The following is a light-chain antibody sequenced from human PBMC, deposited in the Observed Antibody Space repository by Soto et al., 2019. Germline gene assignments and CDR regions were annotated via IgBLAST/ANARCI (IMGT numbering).Light chain of an antibody. V-gene: IGKV1-27*01. CDR3: QNYDSFLFP. Sequence: DIQMTQSPSSLSASIGDRVTVTCRASQGISNYLAWYQQKPGKGPELLIYAASTLQSGVPSRFSGSGSGTDFTLTISSLQPEDVATYYCQNYDSFLFPFGPGTKVDIK. J-gene: IGKJ3*01. CDR1: QGISNY. CDR2: AAS.